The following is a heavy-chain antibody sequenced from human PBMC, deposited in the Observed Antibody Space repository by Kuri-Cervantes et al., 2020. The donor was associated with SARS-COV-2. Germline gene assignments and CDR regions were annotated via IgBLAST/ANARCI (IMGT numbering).Heavy chain of an antibody. V-gene: IGHV3-NL1*01. J-gene: IGHJ4*02. Sequence: GGSLRLSCAASGFTFSSYSMNWVRQAPGKGLEWVSGINWNGGSTGYADSVKGRFTISRDNSKNTLCLQMNSLRAEDTAVYYCAGELGNYFDYWGQGTLVTVSS. CDR3: AGELGNYFDY. CDR2: INWNGGST. CDR1: GFTFSSYS. D-gene: IGHD7-27*01.